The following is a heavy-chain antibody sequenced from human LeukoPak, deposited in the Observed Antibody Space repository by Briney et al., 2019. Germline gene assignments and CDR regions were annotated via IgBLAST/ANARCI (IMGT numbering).Heavy chain of an antibody. J-gene: IGHJ3*01. CDR1: GFTFNNYA. D-gene: IGHD4-11*01. Sequence: SGGFLRLSCAASGFTFNNYALSWVRQAPGKGLEWVSSITGRGDDTSYADSVKGRFTMSRDNFKNILYIQMSSLRAEDTPVYYCAKGDDYSDLGPVDLWGQGTMVSVSS. CDR3: AKGDDYSDLGPVDL. CDR2: ITGRGDDT. V-gene: IGHV3-23*01.